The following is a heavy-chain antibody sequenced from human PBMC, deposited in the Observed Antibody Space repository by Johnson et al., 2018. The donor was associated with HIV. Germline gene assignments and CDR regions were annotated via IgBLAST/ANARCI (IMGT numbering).Heavy chain of an antibody. J-gene: IGHJ3*02. CDR3: ARGRASWELYDAFEI. CDR2: ISSNGGST. D-gene: IGHD1-26*01. CDR1: GFTFSSYA. V-gene: IGHV3-64*01. Sequence: VQLVESGGGLVKPGGSLRLSCAASGFTFSSYAMHWVRQAPGKGLEYVSAISSNGGSTYYANSVKGRSTVSRDNSKNTLYLQMGSLRAGDTAVYYCARGRASWELYDAFEIWGQGTMVIVSS.